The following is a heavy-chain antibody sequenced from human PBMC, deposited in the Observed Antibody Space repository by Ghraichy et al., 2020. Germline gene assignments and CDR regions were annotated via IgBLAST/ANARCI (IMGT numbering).Heavy chain of an antibody. Sequence: GGSLRLSCAASGFTFSDHYMDWVRQAPGKGLEWVGRTRNKANSYTTEYAASVKGRFTISRDDSKNSLYLQMNSLKTEDTAVYYCARARHGGYNFDYWGQGTLVTVSS. CDR1: GFTFSDHY. CDR2: TRNKANSYTT. V-gene: IGHV3-72*01. J-gene: IGHJ4*02. CDR3: ARARHGGYNFDY. D-gene: IGHD4-17*01.